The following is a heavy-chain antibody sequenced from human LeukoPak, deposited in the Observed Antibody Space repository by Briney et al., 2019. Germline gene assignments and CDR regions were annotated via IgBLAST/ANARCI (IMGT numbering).Heavy chain of an antibody. CDR1: GFTFSSYG. V-gene: IGHV3-30*02. CDR2: IRYDGSNK. Sequence: GGSLRLSCAASGFTFSSYGMHWVRQAPGKGLEWVAFIRYDGSNKYYADSVKGRFTISRDNSKNTLYLQMNSLRAEDTAVYYCAKDLSYCSGGSCYPPGYYYYGMDVWGQGTTVTVSS. CDR3: AKDLSYCSGGSCYPPGYYYYGMDV. J-gene: IGHJ6*02. D-gene: IGHD2-15*01.